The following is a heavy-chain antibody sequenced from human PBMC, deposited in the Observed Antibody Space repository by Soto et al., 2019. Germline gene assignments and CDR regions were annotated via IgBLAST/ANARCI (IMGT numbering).Heavy chain of an antibody. J-gene: IGHJ6*02. CDR3: ARVMGGGDDSFYYNAMDV. CDR1: GGSISTYY. CDR2: INYSGST. D-gene: IGHD5-12*01. Sequence: PSETLSLTSTVSGGSISTYYWSWIRQPPGKGLEWLGYINYSGSTNYNPSLKSPITIAVDTAKNQFSLKLRSVSAADTAVYYCARVMGGGDDSFYYNAMDVWGQGTTVTVSS. V-gene: IGHV4-59*01.